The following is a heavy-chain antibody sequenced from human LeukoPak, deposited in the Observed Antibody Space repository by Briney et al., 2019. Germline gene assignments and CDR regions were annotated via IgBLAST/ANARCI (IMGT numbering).Heavy chain of an antibody. CDR2: IDPSDSYT. CDR3: ARQGPAAGTDLDFTTYYYYYGMDV. J-gene: IGHJ6*04. CDR1: GCSFTSYW. Sequence: GASLQISCKGSGCSFTSYWISWVRQMPGKGLEWMGRIDPSDSYTNYSPSFQGHVTISADKSISTAYLQWSSLKASDTAIYYCARQGPAAGTDLDFTTYYYYYGMDVWGKGTTVTVSS. V-gene: IGHV5-10-1*01. D-gene: IGHD6-13*01.